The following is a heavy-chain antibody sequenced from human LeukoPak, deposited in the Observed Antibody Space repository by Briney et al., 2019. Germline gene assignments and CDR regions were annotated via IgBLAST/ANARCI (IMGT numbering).Heavy chain of an antibody. Sequence: ASVKVSCKASGYTFTSYGISWVRQAPGQGLEWMGWISAYNGNTNYAQKLQGRVTMTTDTSTSTAYMELRSLRSDDTAVYYCAREIEDYYDRSGYYLGRDYWGQGTLVTVSS. D-gene: IGHD3-22*01. J-gene: IGHJ4*02. V-gene: IGHV1-18*01. CDR3: AREIEDYYDRSGYYLGRDY. CDR1: GYTFTSYG. CDR2: ISAYNGNT.